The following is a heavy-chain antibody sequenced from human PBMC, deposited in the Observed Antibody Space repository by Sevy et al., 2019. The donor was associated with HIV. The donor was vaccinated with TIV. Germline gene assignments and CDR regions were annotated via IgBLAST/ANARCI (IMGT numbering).Heavy chain of an antibody. CDR3: VKVAGSGTYYSGDFDY. Sequence: GGSLILSCAASGFTFSSCAMSWVRQAPGKGLEWVSGISDSGSTTYYADSVKGRFTISRDNSKNTLYLQMNSLRAEDTAVYYCVKVAGSGTYYSGDFDYWGQGTLVTVSS. CDR2: ISDSGSTT. J-gene: IGHJ4*02. V-gene: IGHV3-23*01. D-gene: IGHD3-10*01. CDR1: GFTFSSCA.